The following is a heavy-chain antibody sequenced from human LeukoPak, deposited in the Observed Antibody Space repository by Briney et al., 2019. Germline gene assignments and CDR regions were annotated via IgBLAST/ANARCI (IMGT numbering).Heavy chain of an antibody. D-gene: IGHD3-22*01. Sequence: PGGSLRLSCAASGFTFSSYAMSWVRQAPGKGLEWVSAISGSGGSTYYADSVKGRFTISRDNSKNTLYLQINSLRAEDTAVYYCAKGENYYDSSGYYPPQKSFDYWGQGTLVTVSS. V-gene: IGHV3-23*01. CDR2: ISGSGGST. CDR3: AKGENYYDSSGYYPPQKSFDY. CDR1: GFTFSSYA. J-gene: IGHJ4*02.